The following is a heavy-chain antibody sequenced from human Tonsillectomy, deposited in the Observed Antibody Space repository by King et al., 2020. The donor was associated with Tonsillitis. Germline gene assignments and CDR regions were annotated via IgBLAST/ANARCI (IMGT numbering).Heavy chain of an antibody. J-gene: IGHJ4*02. V-gene: IGHV1-46*03. CDR2: INPNTGRT. D-gene: IGHD3-10*01. Sequence: VQLVESGAEVKKPGASVRISCKASRYTFTSHYIHWVRQAPGQGLEWMGIINPNTGRTTYAQRFQGRVAMTRDTSTSTVYMELSRLRSDDTAFYYCAGGPPARYGSGSLDYWGQGTLVTVSS. CDR3: AGGPPARYGSGSLDY. CDR1: RYTFTSHY.